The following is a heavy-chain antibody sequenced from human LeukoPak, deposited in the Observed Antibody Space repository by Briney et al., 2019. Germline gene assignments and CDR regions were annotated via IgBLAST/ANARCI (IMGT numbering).Heavy chain of an antibody. D-gene: IGHD2-8*01. J-gene: IGHJ3*02. V-gene: IGHV3-7*01. CDR1: RFTFSSYG. CDR2: IKEDGGEK. Sequence: GGSLRLSCAASRFTFSSYGMHWVRQAPGKGLEWVANIKEDGGEKFHVDSVKGRFTISRDNAKKSLYLQMNSLRAEDTAVYFCARVLGCTNGVCHDAFDIWGQGTVVTVSS. CDR3: ARVLGCTNGVCHDAFDI.